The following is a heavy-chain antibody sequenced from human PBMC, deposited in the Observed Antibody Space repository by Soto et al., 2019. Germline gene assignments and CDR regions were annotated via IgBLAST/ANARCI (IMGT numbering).Heavy chain of an antibody. CDR1: GGSISSGGYY. D-gene: IGHD5-18*01. V-gene: IGHV4-31*03. CDR3: ARVGFGCSYGYRSEGMDV. CDR2: IYYSGST. J-gene: IGHJ6*02. Sequence: SETLSLTCTVSGGSISSGGYYWSWIRQHPGKGLEWIGYIYYSGSTYYNPSLKSRVTISVDTSKNQFSLKLSSVTAADTAVYYCARVGFGCSYGYRSEGMDVWGQGTTVTVSS.